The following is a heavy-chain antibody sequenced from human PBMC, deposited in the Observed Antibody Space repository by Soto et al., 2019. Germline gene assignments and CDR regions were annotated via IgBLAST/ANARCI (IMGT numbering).Heavy chain of an antibody. CDR2: IYYSGST. J-gene: IGHJ5*02. V-gene: IGHV4-59*08. CDR1: GGSISSYY. Sequence: PSETLSLTCTVSGGSISSYYWSWIRQPPGKGLEWIGYIYYSGSTNYNPSLKSRVTISVDTSKNQFSLKLSSVTAADTAVYYCARSEPDYSNYRPNWFDPWGQGTLVTVSS. D-gene: IGHD4-4*01. CDR3: ARSEPDYSNYRPNWFDP.